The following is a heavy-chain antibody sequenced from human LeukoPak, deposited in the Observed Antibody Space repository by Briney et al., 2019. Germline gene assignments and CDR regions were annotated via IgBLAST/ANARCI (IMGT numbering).Heavy chain of an antibody. D-gene: IGHD6-6*01. CDR3: ARGLAARRAAAIGRYYFDY. Sequence: SETLSLTCAVYGGSFSGYYWSWIRQPPGKGLEWIEEINHSGSTNYNPSLKSRVTISVDTSKNQFSLKLSSVTAADTAVYYCARGLAARRAAAIGRYYFDYWGQGTLVTVSS. CDR1: GGSFSGYY. J-gene: IGHJ4*02. V-gene: IGHV4-34*01. CDR2: INHSGST.